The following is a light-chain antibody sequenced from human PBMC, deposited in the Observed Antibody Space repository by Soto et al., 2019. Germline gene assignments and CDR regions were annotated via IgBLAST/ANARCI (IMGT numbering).Light chain of an antibody. J-gene: IGKJ1*01. V-gene: IGKV3-15*01. CDR2: GAS. CDR3: QQYYSFPRT. CDR1: QSVSRN. Sequence: EIVLTQSPATLSVSPGDRATLSCRATQSVSRNLAWYQQKPGQAPRLLIYGASTRATGVPDRISGSGSGTEFTLTISSLQSEDFATYYCQQYYSFPRTFGQGTKVEIK.